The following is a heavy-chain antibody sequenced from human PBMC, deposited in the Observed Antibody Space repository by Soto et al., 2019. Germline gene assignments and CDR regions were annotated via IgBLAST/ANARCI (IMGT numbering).Heavy chain of an antibody. V-gene: IGHV1-69*01. CDR1: GGTFSSYA. J-gene: IGHJ6*02. D-gene: IGHD2-2*01. CDR3: ARSQGSSTSLAIYYYYYYGMDV. Sequence: QVQLVQSGAEVKKPGSSVKVSCKASGGTFSSYAISWVRQAPGQGLEWMGGIIPIPGTANYAQKFQGRVTITADESTSTAYMELSSLRSEDTAVYYCARSQGSSTSLAIYYYYYYGMDVWGQGTMVTVSS. CDR2: IIPIPGTA.